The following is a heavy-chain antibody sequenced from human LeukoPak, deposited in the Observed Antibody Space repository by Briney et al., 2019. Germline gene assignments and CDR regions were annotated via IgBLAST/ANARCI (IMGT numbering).Heavy chain of an antibody. CDR3: ARDREGDGYNYVDY. V-gene: IGHV3-21*01. Sequence: GGSLRLSCAASGFTFSSYSMNWVRQAPGKGLEWVSSISSSSSYIYYADSVKGRFTISRDNAKNSLYLQMNSLRAEDTAVCYCARDREGDGYNYVDYWGQGTLVTVSS. D-gene: IGHD5-24*01. CDR1: GFTFSSYS. J-gene: IGHJ4*02. CDR2: ISSSSSYI.